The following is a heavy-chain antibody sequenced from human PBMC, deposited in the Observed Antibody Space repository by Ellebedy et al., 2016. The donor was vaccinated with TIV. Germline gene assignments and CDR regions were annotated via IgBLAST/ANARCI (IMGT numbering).Heavy chain of an antibody. CDR3: ARWSHGYFSSTSCYSYFDY. CDR2: IYPGDSDT. CDR1: GYSFTSYW. J-gene: IGHJ4*02. V-gene: IGHV5-51*01. Sequence: GESLKISCKGSGYSFTSYWIGWVRQMPGKGMEWMGIIYPGDSDTRYSPSFQGQVTISADKSLSAAYLQSSSLKASDTAMYYCARWSHGYFSSTSCYSYFDYWGQGTLVTVSS. D-gene: IGHD2-2*03.